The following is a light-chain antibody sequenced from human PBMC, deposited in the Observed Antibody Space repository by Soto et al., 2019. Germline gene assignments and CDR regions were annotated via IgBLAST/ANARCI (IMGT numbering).Light chain of an antibody. CDR2: LEGSGSY. Sequence: QLVLTQSSSASASLGSSVKLTCTLSSAHSSYIIAWHQQQPGKAPRYLMKLEGSGSYNKGSGVPDRFSGSSSGADRYLTISNLKSEDEADYYCETWDSSTYVVFGGGTKVTVL. CDR3: ETWDSSTYVV. CDR1: SAHSSYI. J-gene: IGLJ2*01. V-gene: IGLV4-60*03.